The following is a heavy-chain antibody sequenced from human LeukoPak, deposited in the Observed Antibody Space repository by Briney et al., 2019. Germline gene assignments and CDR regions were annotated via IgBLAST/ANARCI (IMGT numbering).Heavy chain of an antibody. CDR1: GFTFSSYS. Sequence: PGGSLRLSCAASGFTFSSYSMNWVRQAPGKGLEWVSSISSSSSYIYYADSVKGRFTISRDNAKNSLYLQMNSLRAEDTAVYYCAREGWDQRDTAAFDHWGQGTLVTVSS. CDR2: ISSSSSYI. D-gene: IGHD6-19*01. CDR3: AREGWDQRDTAAFDH. J-gene: IGHJ4*02. V-gene: IGHV3-21*01.